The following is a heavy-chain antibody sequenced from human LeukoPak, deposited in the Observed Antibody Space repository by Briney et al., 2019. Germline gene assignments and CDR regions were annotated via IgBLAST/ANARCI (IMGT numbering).Heavy chain of an antibody. V-gene: IGHV3-7*03. D-gene: IGHD2-15*01. CDR1: GFSFSTYW. CDR2: IKQDGSEK. Sequence: PGGSLRLSCAASGFSFSTYWMNWVRQVPGKGLEWVANIKQDGSEKYYVDSVKGRFTISRDNAKNSLYLQMNSLRAEDTAVYYCAKDIGLVVAATVAAFDIWGQGTMVTVSS. CDR3: AKDIGLVVAATVAAFDI. J-gene: IGHJ3*02.